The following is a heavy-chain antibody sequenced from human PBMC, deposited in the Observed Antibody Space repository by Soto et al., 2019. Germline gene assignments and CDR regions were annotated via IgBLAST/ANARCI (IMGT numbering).Heavy chain of an antibody. Sequence: GESLKISCAASGFTFSGYYMSWIRQAPGKGLEWISYISSNSNYKNHADSVRGRFTISRDNAKNSLYLQMNGLRAEDTAVYYCARATGYYHTSGSDSWGQGTLVTVSS. CDR1: GFTFSGYY. CDR3: ARATGYYHTSGSDS. J-gene: IGHJ4*02. V-gene: IGHV3-11*06. CDR2: ISSNSNYK. D-gene: IGHD3-22*01.